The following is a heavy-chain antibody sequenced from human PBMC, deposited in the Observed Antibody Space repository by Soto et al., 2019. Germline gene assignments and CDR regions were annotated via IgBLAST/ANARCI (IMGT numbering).Heavy chain of an antibody. CDR3: ARVAAAGMAPYYYYYYGMDV. CDR2: IYPGDSDT. J-gene: IGHJ6*02. CDR1: GYSFTSYW. D-gene: IGHD6-13*01. V-gene: IGHV5-51*01. Sequence: PGESLKISCKGSGYSFTSYWIGWVRQMPGKGLEWMGIIYPGDSDTRYSPSFQGQVTISADKSISTAYLQWSSLKASDTAMYYCARVAAAGMAPYYYYYYGMDVWGQGTTVTVPS.